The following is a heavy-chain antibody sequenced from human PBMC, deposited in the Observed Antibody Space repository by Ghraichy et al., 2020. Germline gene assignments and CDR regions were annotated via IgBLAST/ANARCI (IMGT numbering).Heavy chain of an antibody. V-gene: IGHV3-23*01. J-gene: IGHJ4*02. Sequence: GGSLRLSCAASGFTFNNYAVSWVRQAPGKGLEWVSYISGHGRNTYYADSVKGRFTISRDNSKGTVHLQMSSLRAEDTALYYCARDRLHSGTYRDYFDYWGQGTLVTVFS. CDR1: GFTFNNYA. CDR2: ISGHGRNT. D-gene: IGHD1-26*01. CDR3: ARDRLHSGTYRDYFDY.